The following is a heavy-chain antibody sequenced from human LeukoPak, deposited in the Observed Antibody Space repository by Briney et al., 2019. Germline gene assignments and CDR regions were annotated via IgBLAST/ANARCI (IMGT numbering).Heavy chain of an antibody. CDR3: ARDGAPSWWLRFSVTPNDYYYYYMDV. D-gene: IGHD5-12*01. Sequence: GASVKVSCKASGGTFSSYAISWVRQAPGQGLEWMGWISAYNGNTNYGQKLQGRVTMTTDTATSTAYLELRSLRSDDTAVYYCARDGAPSWWLRFSVTPNDYYYYYMDVWGKGTTVTVSS. J-gene: IGHJ6*03. CDR1: GGTFSSYA. V-gene: IGHV1-18*01. CDR2: ISAYNGNT.